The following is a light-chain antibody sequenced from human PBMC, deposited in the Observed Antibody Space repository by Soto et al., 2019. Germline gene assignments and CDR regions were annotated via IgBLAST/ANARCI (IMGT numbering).Light chain of an antibody. Sequence: QLVLTQSPSASASLGASVKLTCTLSSGHTSNAFTWHQQQPEKGPRYLMKLYSDGGHSTGEGIPDRFSGSSSGAERYLTISSLQPEDEAVYYCQTWGTGIHVVFGGGTKLTVL. J-gene: IGLJ2*01. CDR3: QTWGTGIHVV. CDR1: SGHTSNA. CDR2: LYSDGGH. V-gene: IGLV4-69*01.